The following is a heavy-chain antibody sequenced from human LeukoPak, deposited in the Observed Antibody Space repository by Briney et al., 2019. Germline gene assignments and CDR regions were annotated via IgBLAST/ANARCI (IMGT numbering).Heavy chain of an antibody. CDR3: ARVLRSPAAISRVVYYGMDV. J-gene: IGHJ6*04. Sequence: SETLSLTCAVYGGSFSGYYWSWIRQPPGKGLEWIGEINHSGSTNYNPSLKSRVTISVDTSKNQFSLKLSSVTAADTAVYYCARVLRSPAAISRVVYYGMDVWGKGTTVTVSP. D-gene: IGHD2-2*01. CDR1: GGSFSGYY. CDR2: INHSGST. V-gene: IGHV4-34*01.